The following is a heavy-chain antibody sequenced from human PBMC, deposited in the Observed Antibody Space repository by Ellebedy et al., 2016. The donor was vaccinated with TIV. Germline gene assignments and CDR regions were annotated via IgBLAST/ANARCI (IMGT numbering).Heavy chain of an antibody. V-gene: IGHV5-10-1*01. CDR2: IDPSDSYT. J-gene: IGHJ4*02. CDR3: TRRGAYSNDWHPFDY. D-gene: IGHD6-19*01. CDR1: GYSFTAYW. Sequence: GESLKISXKGSGYSFTAYWINWVRQMPGKGLEWVGRIDPSDSYTKYSPSFQGHVAISADKSISTAYLQWSSLKASDTAIYYCTRRGAYSNDWHPFDYWGQGTLVTVSS.